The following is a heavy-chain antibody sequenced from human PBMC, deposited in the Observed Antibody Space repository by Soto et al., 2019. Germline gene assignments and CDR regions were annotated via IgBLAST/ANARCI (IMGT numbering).Heavy chain of an antibody. V-gene: IGHV3-30-3*01. Sequence: QVQLVESGGGVVQPGRSLRLSCAASGFTFSSYAMHWARQAPGKGLEWVAVISYDGSNKYYADSVKGRFTISRDNSKNTLYLQMNSLRAEDTAVYYCARDRPSGSRSRFDYWGQGTLVTVSS. CDR1: GFTFSSYA. CDR3: ARDRPSGSRSRFDY. D-gene: IGHD1-26*01. J-gene: IGHJ4*02. CDR2: ISYDGSNK.